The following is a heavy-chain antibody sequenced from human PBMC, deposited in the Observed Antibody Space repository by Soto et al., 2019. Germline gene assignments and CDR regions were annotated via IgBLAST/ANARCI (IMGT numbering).Heavy chain of an antibody. V-gene: IGHV1-8*02. D-gene: IGHD6-13*01. CDR1: GYIFTDYY. CDR2: INPNSGNT. J-gene: IGHJ5*02. CDR3: ARGVQHH. Sequence: GASVKVSCKASGYIFTDYYMHWVLQAPGQELGWMGRINPNSGNTGYAQKFQGRVTMTRNTSISTAYMELSSLRSEDTAVYYCARGVQHHWAQGTLVTVSS.